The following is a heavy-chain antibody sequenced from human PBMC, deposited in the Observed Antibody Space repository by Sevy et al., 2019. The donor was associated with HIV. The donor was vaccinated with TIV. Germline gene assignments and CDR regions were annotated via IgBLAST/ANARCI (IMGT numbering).Heavy chain of an antibody. Sequence: SETLSLTCTVSGGSISSYYWSWIRQPPGNGLEWIGYIYYSGSTNYNPSLKSRVTISVDTSKNQFSLKLSSVTAADTAVYYCASLGGADYYDSSGYYLPSGSIDYWGQGTLVTVSS. J-gene: IGHJ4*02. CDR3: ASLGGADYYDSSGYYLPSGSIDY. CDR2: IYYSGST. CDR1: GGSISSYY. D-gene: IGHD3-22*01. V-gene: IGHV4-59*13.